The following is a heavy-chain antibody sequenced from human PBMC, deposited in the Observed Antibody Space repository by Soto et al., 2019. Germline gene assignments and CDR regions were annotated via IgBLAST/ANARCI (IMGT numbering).Heavy chain of an antibody. CDR3: SRLVGATSSFDY. D-gene: IGHD1-26*01. Sequence: EVQLVESGGGLVQPGGSLKLSCAASGFTFSGSAIHWVRQASGKGLEWLGRIRSKTNSYATAYAASVNGRFTISRDDSKNTAYLHMNSLKAEDTAVYYCSRLVGATSSFDYWGQGTLVTVSS. CDR1: GFTFSGSA. CDR2: IRSKTNSYAT. V-gene: IGHV3-73*02. J-gene: IGHJ4*02.